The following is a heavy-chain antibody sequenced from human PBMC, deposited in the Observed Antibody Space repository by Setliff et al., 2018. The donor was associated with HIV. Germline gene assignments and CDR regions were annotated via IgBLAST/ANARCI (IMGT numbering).Heavy chain of an antibody. Sequence: SETLSLTCTVSGGSINSGAYLWAWIRQPAGKGLEWIGRIFRAGNATYIPSLKSRAILSVDTSQNQFSLQMDGLRAEDTAVYFCARDNLYYNTWNASPVYGLDVWGQGTTVTVSS. J-gene: IGHJ6*02. CDR3: ARDNLYYNTWNASPVYGLDV. CDR2: IFRAGNA. CDR1: GGSINSGAYL. V-gene: IGHV4-61*02. D-gene: IGHD3-3*01.